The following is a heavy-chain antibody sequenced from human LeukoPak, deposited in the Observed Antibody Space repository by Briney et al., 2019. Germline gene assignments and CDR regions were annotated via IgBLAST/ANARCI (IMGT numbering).Heavy chain of an antibody. J-gene: IGHJ4*02. CDR1: GGSISSYY. Sequence: SETLSLTCTVSGGSISSYYWSWIRQPPGKGLEWIGYIYYSGSTNYNPSLKSRVTISVDTSKNQFSLKLRSVTAADTAVYYCAREKSKFDYWGQGTLVTVSS. CDR3: AREKSKFDY. CDR2: IYYSGST. V-gene: IGHV4-59*12.